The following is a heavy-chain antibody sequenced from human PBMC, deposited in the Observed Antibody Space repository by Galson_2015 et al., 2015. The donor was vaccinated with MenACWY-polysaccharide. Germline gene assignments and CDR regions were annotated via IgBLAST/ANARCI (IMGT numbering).Heavy chain of an antibody. J-gene: IGHJ5*01. CDR2: IYWNDDK. CDR1: GFSLRTTGLG. CDR3: VLRPRRANNYFDS. V-gene: IGHV2-5*01. Sequence: PALVKPTQTLALTCTFSGFSLRTTGLGVGWIRQPPGKAPDWLAVIYWNDDKVYSPSLQSRLTITKDTSRNQVVLSMTNMDPVDTATYYCVLRPRRANNYFDSWGQGTLVTVSS.